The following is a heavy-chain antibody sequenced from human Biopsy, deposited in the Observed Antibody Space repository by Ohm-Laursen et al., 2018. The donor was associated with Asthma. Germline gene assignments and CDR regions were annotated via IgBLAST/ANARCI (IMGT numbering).Heavy chain of an antibody. Sequence: VASVKVSCKASGFSFDNYSMHWVRQAPGQGLEWMGIINPSGAGTRYAEKFRGRLIVTRDASTRTAFMDLRSLRSDDTAIYFCARARETTNYGDSDFDIWGQGTLITVSS. J-gene: IGHJ4*02. D-gene: IGHD2-8*01. CDR1: GFSFDNYS. CDR2: INPSGAGT. CDR3: ARARETTNYGDSDFDI. V-gene: IGHV1-46*02.